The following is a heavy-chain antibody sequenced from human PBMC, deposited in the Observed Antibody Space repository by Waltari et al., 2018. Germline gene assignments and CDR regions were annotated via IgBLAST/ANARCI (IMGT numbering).Heavy chain of an antibody. CDR1: GFTFSSYS. J-gene: IGHJ4*02. CDR3: ARESDRMGFDY. CDR2: ISSSSSYI. Sequence: EVQLVESGGGLVKPGGSLRLSCAASGFTFSSYSMNWVRQAPGTGLEWVSSISSSSSYIYYADSVKGRFTISRDNAKNSLYLQMNSLRAEDTAVYYCARESDRMGFDYWGQGTLVTVSS. V-gene: IGHV3-21*01.